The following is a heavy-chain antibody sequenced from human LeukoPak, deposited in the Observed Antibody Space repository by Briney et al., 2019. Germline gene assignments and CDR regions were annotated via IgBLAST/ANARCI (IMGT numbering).Heavy chain of an antibody. CDR3: TTDRFREFLFDY. V-gene: IGHV3-15*01. CDR2: IKSKTDGGTT. Sequence: SGGSLRLSCAASGFTFSNAWMSWVRQAPGKGLEGVGRIKSKTDGGTTDYAAPVKGRFTTSRDDSKNTLYLQINSLKTEDTAVYYCTTDRFREFLFDYWGQGTLVTVSS. D-gene: IGHD3-10*01. CDR1: GFTFSNAW. J-gene: IGHJ4*02.